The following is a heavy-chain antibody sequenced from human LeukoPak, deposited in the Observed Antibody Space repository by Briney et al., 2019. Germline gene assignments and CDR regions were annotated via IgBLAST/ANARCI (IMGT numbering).Heavy chain of an antibody. V-gene: IGHV1-18*04. CDR2: ISAYNGNT. J-gene: IGHJ5*02. D-gene: IGHD2-2*01. Sequence: ASVKVFCKASGYTFTSYGISWVRQAPGQGLEWMVWISAYNGNTNYAQKLQGRVTMTTDTSTSTAYMELRSLRSDDTAVYYCARDHCSSTSCYRNWFDPWGQGTLVTVSS. CDR1: GYTFTSYG. CDR3: ARDHCSSTSCYRNWFDP.